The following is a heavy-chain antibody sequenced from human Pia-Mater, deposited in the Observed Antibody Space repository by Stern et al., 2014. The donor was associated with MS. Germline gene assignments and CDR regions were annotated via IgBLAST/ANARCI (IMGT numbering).Heavy chain of an antibody. V-gene: IGHV1-18*01. CDR3: ARVVLEWSTPWVGYYYYGMDV. D-gene: IGHD3-3*01. CDR2: ISGYNGNT. J-gene: IGHJ6*02. CDR1: GYTFTSYG. Sequence: QVQLVQSGAEVKKPGASVKVSCKASGYTFTSYGISWVRQAPGQGLEWMGWISGYNGNTNYAKKLQGRVNMTTDPSTSTAYMELRSLRSDDTAVYYCARVVLEWSTPWVGYYYYGMDVWGQGTTVTVSS.